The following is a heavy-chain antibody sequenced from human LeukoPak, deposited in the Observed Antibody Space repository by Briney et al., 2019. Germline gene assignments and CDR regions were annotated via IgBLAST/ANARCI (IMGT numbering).Heavy chain of an antibody. J-gene: IGHJ6*02. CDR2: INNDGNSI. CDR3: ARGYGDSPVYHYYGMDV. CDR1: GFTFSSYW. Sequence: GGSLRLSCAASGFTFSSYWMHWVRQVPGKGLVWVSRINNDGNSITYADSVKGRFTISRDNAKNTLYLQMNSLRAEDRAVYFCARGYGDSPVYHYYGMDVWGQGTLVTVSS. D-gene: IGHD4-17*01. V-gene: IGHV3-74*01.